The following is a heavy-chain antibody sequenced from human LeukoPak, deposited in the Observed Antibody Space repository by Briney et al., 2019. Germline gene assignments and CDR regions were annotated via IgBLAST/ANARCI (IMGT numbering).Heavy chain of an antibody. J-gene: IGHJ4*02. V-gene: IGHV3-66*01. Sequence: GGSLRLSCAASGFTFSSYWMSWVRQAPGKGLEWVSILYSGGSTYYADAVKGRFTISRDNSRNTLYLQMNSLRVEDTAMYYCVRDYDSSGFLAHWGQGTLVTVSS. CDR3: VRDYDSSGFLAH. CDR1: GFTFSSYW. D-gene: IGHD3-22*01. CDR2: LYSGGST.